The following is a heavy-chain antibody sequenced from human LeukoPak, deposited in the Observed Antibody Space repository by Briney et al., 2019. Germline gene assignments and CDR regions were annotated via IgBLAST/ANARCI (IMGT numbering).Heavy chain of an antibody. CDR3: AREGWFGELLSDWFDP. Sequence: ASLKVSSTASGYTFTIYYMHWVRQAPGQGLEWMGIINPSGGSTSYAQKFQGRVTMTRDTSTSTVYMELSSLRSEETAVYYCAREGWFGELLSDWFDPWGQGTLVTVSS. CDR1: GYTFTIYY. D-gene: IGHD3-10*01. V-gene: IGHV1-46*01. CDR2: INPSGGST. J-gene: IGHJ5*02.